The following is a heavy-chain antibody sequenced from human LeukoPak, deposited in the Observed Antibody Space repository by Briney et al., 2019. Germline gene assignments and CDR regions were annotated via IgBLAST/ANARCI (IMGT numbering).Heavy chain of an antibody. V-gene: IGHV4-4*02. CDR3: ATMTNFQPMYNWFDP. CDR2: IYHSGST. J-gene: IGHJ5*02. D-gene: IGHD3-22*01. CDR1: GGSISSSNW. Sequence: SGTLSLTCAVSGGSISSSNWWSWVRQPPGKGLEWIGEIYHSGSTNYNSSLKSRVTISVDTSKNQFSLKLSSVTAADTAVYYCATMTNFQPMYNWFDPWGQGTLVTVSS.